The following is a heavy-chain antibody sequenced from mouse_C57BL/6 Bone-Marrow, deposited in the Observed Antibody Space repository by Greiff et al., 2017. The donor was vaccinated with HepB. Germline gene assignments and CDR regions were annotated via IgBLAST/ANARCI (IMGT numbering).Heavy chain of an antibody. J-gene: IGHJ2*01. Sequence: EVQVVESGGDLVKPGGSLKLSCAASGFTFSSYGMSWVRQTPDKRLEWVATISSGGSYTYYPDSVKGRFTISRDNAKNTLYLQMSSLKSEDTAMYYCARHKSPDYWGQGTTLTVSS. CDR1: GFTFSSYG. V-gene: IGHV5-6*01. CDR2: ISSGGSYT. CDR3: ARHKSPDY.